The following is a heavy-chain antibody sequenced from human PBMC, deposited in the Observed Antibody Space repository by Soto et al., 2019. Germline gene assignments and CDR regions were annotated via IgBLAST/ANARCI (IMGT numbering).Heavy chain of an antibody. CDR2: IYYSGST. Sequence: PSETLSLTCTVSGGSISSSSYYWGWIRQPPGKGLEWIGSIYYSGSTYYNPSLKSRVTISVDTSKNQFSLKLSSVTVADTAVYYCARLHGWLLRGLSWFDPWGQGTLVTVSS. D-gene: IGHD3-22*01. V-gene: IGHV4-39*01. CDR3: ARLHGWLLRGLSWFDP. J-gene: IGHJ5*02. CDR1: GGSISSSSYY.